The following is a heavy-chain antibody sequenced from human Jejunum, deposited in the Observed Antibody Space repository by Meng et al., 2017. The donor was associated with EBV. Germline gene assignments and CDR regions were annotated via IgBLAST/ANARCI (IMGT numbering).Heavy chain of an antibody. CDR2: TFYSSRWFY. D-gene: IGHD6-6*01. Sequence: QVRLQQSGPGLGKPPQTPSLTCAISRDSVSSDGAAWNWIRQASSRGLEWLGRTFYSSRWFYDYAPSVKSRITINSDTSKNQFSLHLDSVTPEDTAVYYCARDGPQSLSSFDYWGQGTLVTVSS. CDR1: RDSVSSDGAA. CDR3: ARDGPQSLSSFDY. V-gene: IGHV6-1*01. J-gene: IGHJ4*02.